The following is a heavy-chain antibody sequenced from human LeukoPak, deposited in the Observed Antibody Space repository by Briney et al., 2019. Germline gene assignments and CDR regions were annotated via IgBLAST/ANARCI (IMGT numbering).Heavy chain of an antibody. CDR1: GLTVSTNY. V-gene: IGHV3-53*01. Sequence: GESLKIPCAVSGLTVSTNYMSRVRQAPGKGLEWLSLIYSSGSTYYADSVKGRFTISRDNSRNTLYLQMNSLTAEDTAVYYCARTFLSGGGYKVGYFGYWGPGTLVTVSS. CDR3: ARTFLSGGGYKVGYFGY. CDR2: IYSSGST. J-gene: IGHJ4*02. D-gene: IGHD5-24*01.